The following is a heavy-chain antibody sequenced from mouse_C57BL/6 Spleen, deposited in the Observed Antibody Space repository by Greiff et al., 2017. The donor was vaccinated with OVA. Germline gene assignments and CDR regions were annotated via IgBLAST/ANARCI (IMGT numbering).Heavy chain of an antibody. D-gene: IGHD6-1*01. J-gene: IGHJ2*01. CDR3: ARGGINRGYFDY. CDR2: IYPSDSYT. CDR1: GYTFTSYW. Sequence: QVQLKQPGAELVKPGASVKLSCKASGYTFTSYWMQWVKQRPGQGLEWIGEIYPSDSYTNYNQKFKGKATLTVDTSSSTAYMQLSSLTSEDSAVYYCARGGINRGYFDYWGQGTTLTVSA. V-gene: IGHV1-50*01.